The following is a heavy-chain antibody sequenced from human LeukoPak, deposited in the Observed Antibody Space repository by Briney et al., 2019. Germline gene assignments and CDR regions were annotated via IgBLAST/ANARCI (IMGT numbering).Heavy chain of an antibody. D-gene: IGHD5-12*01. J-gene: IGHJ6*03. CDR1: GGSISSSRYY. CDR2: IYYSGST. Sequence: PSETLSLTCTVSGGSISSSRYYWGWIRQPPGKGLEWIGSIYYSGSTYYNPSLKSRVTISVDTSKNQFSLKLSSVTAADTAVYYCASGASGYDYGYYYYMDVWGKGTTVTVSS. CDR3: ASGASGYDYGYYYYMDV. V-gene: IGHV4-39*07.